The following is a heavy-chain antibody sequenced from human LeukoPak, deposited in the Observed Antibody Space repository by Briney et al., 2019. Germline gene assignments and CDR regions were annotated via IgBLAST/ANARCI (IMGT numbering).Heavy chain of an antibody. V-gene: IGHV1-45*02. Sequence: ASVKVSCKASGYTFTYRYLHWVRQAPGQALEWMGWITPFNGNTNYAQKFQGRVTMTTDTSTSTAHMELRSLRSDDTAVYYCARQGYSGHSQGAADYWGQGTLVTVSS. CDR3: ARQGYSGHSQGAADY. CDR1: GYTFTYRY. CDR2: ITPFNGNT. J-gene: IGHJ4*02. D-gene: IGHD4-23*01.